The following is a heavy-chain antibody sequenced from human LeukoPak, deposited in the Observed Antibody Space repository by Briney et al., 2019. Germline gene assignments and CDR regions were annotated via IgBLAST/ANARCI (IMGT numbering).Heavy chain of an antibody. D-gene: IGHD2-2*01. CDR2: FDPEDGET. V-gene: IGHV1-24*01. CDR1: GYTLTELS. CDR3: ATPPYCSSTSCHDY. Sequence: GSVKVSCKVSGYTLTELSMHWVRQAHGKGLEWMGGFDPEDGETIYAQKFQGRVTMTEDTSTDTAYMELSSLRSEDTAVYYCATPPYCSSTSCHDYWGQGTLVTVSS. J-gene: IGHJ4*02.